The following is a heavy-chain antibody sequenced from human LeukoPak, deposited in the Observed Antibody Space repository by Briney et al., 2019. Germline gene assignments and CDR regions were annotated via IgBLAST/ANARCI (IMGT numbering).Heavy chain of an antibody. V-gene: IGHV4-4*02. J-gene: IGHJ6*04. D-gene: IGHD3-9*01. CDR2: IYHSGST. Sequence: SGTLSLTCAVSGGSISSSIWWSWVRRPPGKGLEWIGEIYHSGSTNYNPSLKSRVSISVDKSKNQYTLMLSSVTAANTAVYYCANGSNKVLRYFDWSLAVMDVWGKGTTVTVSA. CDR3: ANGSNKVLRYFDWSLAVMDV. CDR1: GGSISSSIW.